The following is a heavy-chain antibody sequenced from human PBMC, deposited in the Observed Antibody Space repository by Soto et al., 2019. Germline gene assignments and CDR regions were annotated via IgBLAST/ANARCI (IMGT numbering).Heavy chain of an antibody. J-gene: IGHJ4*02. D-gene: IGHD3-10*01. CDR1: GLTFSRYA. CDR2: ISGSGGST. Sequence: GGSLRLSCAASGLTFSRYAMSWVRQAPGKGLEWVSAISGSGGSTYYADSVKGRFTISRDNSKNTLYLQMNSLKTEDTAVYYCTMGLLWFGAYWGQGTLVTVSS. CDR3: TMGLLWFGAY. V-gene: IGHV3-23*01.